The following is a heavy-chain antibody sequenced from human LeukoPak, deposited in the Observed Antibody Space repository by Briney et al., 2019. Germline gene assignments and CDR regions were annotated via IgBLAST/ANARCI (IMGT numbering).Heavy chain of an antibody. Sequence: GGSLRLSCAASGFTFSSYAMSWVRQAPGKGLEWVSTISGSGGSTYYADSVKGRFTISRDNSKNTLYLQMNSLRAEDTAVYYCARPRSSYYYGSGSYYNYWGQGTLVTVSS. V-gene: IGHV3-23*01. CDR3: ARPRSSYYYGSGSYYNY. D-gene: IGHD3-10*01. J-gene: IGHJ4*02. CDR2: ISGSGGST. CDR1: GFTFSSYA.